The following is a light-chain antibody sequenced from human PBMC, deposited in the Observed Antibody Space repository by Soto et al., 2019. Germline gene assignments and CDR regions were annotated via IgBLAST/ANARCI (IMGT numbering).Light chain of an antibody. Sequence: EIVLTQSPGTLSLSPGERATLSCRASQRLSSSYLAWYQQKPAQAPRLLIYHASARATGIPDRFSGSGSGTDFTITISRLEPEDFANYYCQKCGESPITFGQGTRLEIK. V-gene: IGKV3-20*01. J-gene: IGKJ5*01. CDR3: QKCGESPIT. CDR2: HAS. CDR1: QRLSSSY.